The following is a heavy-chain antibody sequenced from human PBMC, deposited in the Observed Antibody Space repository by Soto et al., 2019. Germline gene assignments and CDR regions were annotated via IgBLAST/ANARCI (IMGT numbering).Heavy chain of an antibody. CDR2: IIPIFGTA. Sequence: ASVKVSCKASGGTFSSYAISWVRQAPGQGLEWMGGIIPIFGTANCAQKFQGRVTITRDTSASTAYMELSSLRSEDTAVYYCAREMSVGSYYDFWSGYYTGSSDYYYGMDVWGQGTTVTVSS. D-gene: IGHD3-3*01. CDR3: AREMSVGSYYDFWSGYYTGSSDYYYGMDV. CDR1: GGTFSSYA. V-gene: IGHV1-69*05. J-gene: IGHJ6*02.